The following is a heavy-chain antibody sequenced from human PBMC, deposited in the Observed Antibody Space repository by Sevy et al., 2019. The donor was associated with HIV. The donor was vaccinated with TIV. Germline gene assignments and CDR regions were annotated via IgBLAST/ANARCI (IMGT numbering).Heavy chain of an antibody. CDR1: GDSFSSYF. D-gene: IGHD7-27*01. V-gene: IGHV4-4*07. Sequence: SETLSLTGTVSGDSFSSYFWAWIRQPAGKGLEWIGRINTSGSTNYNPSLKSRVTMSVDTSKSQFSLKVTSLTAADTAIYFCARSNWVTATNGFSKSYYFDYWGQGSLVTVSS. CDR3: ARSNWVTATNGFSKSYYFDY. CDR2: INTSGST. J-gene: IGHJ4*02.